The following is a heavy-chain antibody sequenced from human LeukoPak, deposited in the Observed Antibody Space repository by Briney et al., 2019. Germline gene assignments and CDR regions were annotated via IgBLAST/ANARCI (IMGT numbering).Heavy chain of an antibody. CDR3: AKRNVVGTTPGPFDY. CDR2: MIPNSGNT. V-gene: IGHV1-8*01. CDR1: GYTFTSYD. Sequence: ASVKVSCKASGYTFTSYDINWVRPAPGQGLEWMGWMIPNSGNTGYAQKFQGRVTMTRNTSISTAYMELSSLRPEDTAVYYCAKRNVVGTTPGPFDYWGQGTLVTVSS. D-gene: IGHD1-14*01. J-gene: IGHJ4*02.